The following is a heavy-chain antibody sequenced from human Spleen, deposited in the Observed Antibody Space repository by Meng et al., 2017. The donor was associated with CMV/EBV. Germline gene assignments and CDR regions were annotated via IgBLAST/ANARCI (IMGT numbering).Heavy chain of an antibody. J-gene: IGHJ4*02. CDR3: ARDEEGPYNSGWYGY. CDR1: GFTFSSYW. CDR2: ISYDGSNK. Sequence: GESLKISCAASGFTFSSYWMSWVRQAPGKGLEWVAVISYDGSNKYYADSVKGRFTISRDNSKNTLYLQMNSLRAEDTAVYYCARDEEGPYNSGWYGYWGQGTLVTVSS. V-gene: IGHV3-30*03. D-gene: IGHD6-19*01.